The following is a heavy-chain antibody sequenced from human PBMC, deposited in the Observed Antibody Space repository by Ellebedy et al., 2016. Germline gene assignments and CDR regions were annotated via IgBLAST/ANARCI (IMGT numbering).Heavy chain of an antibody. D-gene: IGHD2-15*01. CDR2: SHYSGTT. CDR3: AKWCSGGNCKNAFEI. J-gene: IGHJ3*02. V-gene: IGHV4-59*01. Sequence: SETLSLTCTVSGGSIGNYYWNWIRQSPGKGLEWIAYSHYSGTTSYNPSLKSRVTVTVDTSKNQFSLKLTSMSAADTAVYYCAKWCSGGNCKNAFEIWGQGTMVTVSS. CDR1: GGSIGNYY.